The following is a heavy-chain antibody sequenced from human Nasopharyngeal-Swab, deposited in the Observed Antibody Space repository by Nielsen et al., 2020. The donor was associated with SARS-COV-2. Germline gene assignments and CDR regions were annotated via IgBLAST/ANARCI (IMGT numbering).Heavy chain of an antibody. D-gene: IGHD3-3*01. CDR3: VKARITIFGVVINSYYYYGMDV. Sequence: GESLKISCSASGFTFSSYAMHWVRQAPGKGLEYVSAISSNGGSTYYADSVKGRFTISRDNSKNTLYLQMSSLRAEDTAVYYCVKARITIFGVVINSYYYYGMDVWGQGTTVTVSS. CDR1: GFTFSSYA. V-gene: IGHV3-64D*06. CDR2: ISSNGGST. J-gene: IGHJ6*02.